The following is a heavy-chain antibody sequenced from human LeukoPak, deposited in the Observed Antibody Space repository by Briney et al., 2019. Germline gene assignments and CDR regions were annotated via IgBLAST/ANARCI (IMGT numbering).Heavy chain of an antibody. D-gene: IGHD2-15*01. CDR3: AREWVEAAPRTYYYYGMDV. J-gene: IGHJ6*02. V-gene: IGHV3-11*04. CDR2: ISSSGSTI. Sequence: GGSLRLSCAASGFTFSDYYMSWIRQAPGKGLEWVSCISSSGSTIYYAHSVKGRFTISRDNAKNSLYLQMNSLRAEDTAVYYCAREWVEAAPRTYYYYGMDVWGQGTTVTVSS. CDR1: GFTFSDYY.